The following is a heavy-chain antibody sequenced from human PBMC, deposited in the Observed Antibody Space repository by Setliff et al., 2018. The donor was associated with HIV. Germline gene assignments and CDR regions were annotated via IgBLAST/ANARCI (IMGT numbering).Heavy chain of an antibody. CDR2: IYLSDSDT. V-gene: IGHV5-51*01. CDR1: GDKFPNYY. J-gene: IGHJ4*03. D-gene: IGHD3-9*01. Sequence: GESLKISCKVPGDKFPNYYPGWLRQLPGKGLEWIGAIYLSDSDTRISLSFRGKVTISADKSISTAYLQLNSLRASDTAIYYCTKGGGLNFRWHDWFVKIWGQGAPVTVSS. CDR3: TKGGGLNFRWHDWFVKI.